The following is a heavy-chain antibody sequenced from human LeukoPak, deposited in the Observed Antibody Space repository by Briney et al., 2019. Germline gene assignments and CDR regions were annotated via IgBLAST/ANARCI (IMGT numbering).Heavy chain of an antibody. D-gene: IGHD5-18*01. CDR3: ARVDRGYSYAPEGY. J-gene: IGHJ4*02. Sequence: GGSLRLSCAASGFTFDDYGMSWVRQAPGKGLEWVSGINWNGGSTGYADSVKGRFTISRDNAKNSLYLQMNSLRAEDTALYYCARVDRGYSYAPEGYWGQGTLVTVST. CDR1: GFTFDDYG. CDR2: INWNGGST. V-gene: IGHV3-20*04.